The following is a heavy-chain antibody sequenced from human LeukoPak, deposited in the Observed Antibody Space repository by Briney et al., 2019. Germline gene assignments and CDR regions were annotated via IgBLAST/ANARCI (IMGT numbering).Heavy chain of an antibody. CDR2: INPNSGGT. D-gene: IGHD3/OR15-3a*01. CDR3: ARVRSYAWTPGPHFDY. J-gene: IGHJ4*02. CDR1: GYTFTGYY. Sequence: ASVKVSCKASGYTFTGYYMHWVRQAPGQGLEWMGRINPNSGGTNYAQKFQGRVTMTRDTSISTAYMELSRLRSDDTAVYYCARVRSYAWTPGPHFDYWGQGTLVTVSS. V-gene: IGHV1-2*06.